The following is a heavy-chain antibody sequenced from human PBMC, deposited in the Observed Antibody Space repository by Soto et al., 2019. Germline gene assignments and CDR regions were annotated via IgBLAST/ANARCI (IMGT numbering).Heavy chain of an antibody. V-gene: IGHV1-18*01. CDR2: ISAYNGNT. CDR1: GYTFTSYG. Sequence: ASVKVSCKASGYTFTSYGISWVRQAPGQGLEWMGWISAYNGNTNYAQKLQGRVTMTTDTSTSTAYMELRSLRSDDTAVYYCARDAEEYSSGWHPLGNLDYWGQGTLGTVSS. CDR3: ARDAEEYSSGWHPLGNLDY. J-gene: IGHJ4*02. D-gene: IGHD6-19*01.